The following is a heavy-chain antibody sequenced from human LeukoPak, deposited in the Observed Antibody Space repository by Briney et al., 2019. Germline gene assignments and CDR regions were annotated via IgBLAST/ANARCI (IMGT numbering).Heavy chain of an antibody. J-gene: IGHJ2*01. V-gene: IGHV3-15*01. D-gene: IGHD5-24*01. CDR2: IKSKTDGGTT. Sequence: GGSLRLSCAASGFTFSNAWMSWVRQAPGKGLEWVGRIKSKTDGGTTDYAAPVKGRFTISRDDSRNTLYLQMNSLKTEDTAVYYCTTDGASEMSPFDLWGRGTLVTVSS. CDR1: GFTFSNAW. CDR3: TTDGASEMSPFDL.